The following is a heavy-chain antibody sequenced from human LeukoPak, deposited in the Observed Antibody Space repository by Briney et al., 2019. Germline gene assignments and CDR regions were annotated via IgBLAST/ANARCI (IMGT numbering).Heavy chain of an antibody. Sequence: SETLSLTCTVSGGSVSSGSHYWSWIRQPPGKGLEWIAYIYYTGSTNYNPSLKSRVTISVDTSKNQFSLKLRSVTAADTAVYYCAGGIAAPLYYFDYWGQGTLVTVSS. V-gene: IGHV4-61*01. J-gene: IGHJ4*02. CDR2: IYYTGST. CDR1: GGSVSSGSHY. D-gene: IGHD6-13*01. CDR3: AGGIAAPLYYFDY.